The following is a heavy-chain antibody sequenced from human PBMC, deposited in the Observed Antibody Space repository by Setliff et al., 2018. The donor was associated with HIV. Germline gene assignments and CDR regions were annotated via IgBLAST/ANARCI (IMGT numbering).Heavy chain of an antibody. Sequence: PSETLSLTCSVSGGSITNYYWGWIRQSPGKGLEWIGFIRHTGSTSYNPSLKSRVIISTDTRNHFSLNLYSITAADTAVYYRARYRSGDTDISLDYWGQGALVTVSS. CDR3: ARYRSGDTDISLDY. CDR2: IRHTGST. J-gene: IGHJ4*02. V-gene: IGHV4-59*01. CDR1: GGSITNYY. D-gene: IGHD3-10*01.